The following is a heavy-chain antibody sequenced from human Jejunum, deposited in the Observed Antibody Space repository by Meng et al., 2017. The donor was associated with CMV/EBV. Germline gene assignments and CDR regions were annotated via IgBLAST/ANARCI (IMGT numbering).Heavy chain of an antibody. CDR1: GFTFTSYA. V-gene: IGHV3-23*01. CDR2: ISGIGGST. J-gene: IGHJ4*02. Sequence: SGFTFTSYAMGWVRQAPGKGLEWVSGISGIGGSTYYANSVRGRFTISRDISKNTLYLEMNSLKAEDTAVYFCATDRLSSGYYNDYWGQGTLVTVSS. D-gene: IGHD3-22*01. CDR3: ATDRLSSGYYNDY.